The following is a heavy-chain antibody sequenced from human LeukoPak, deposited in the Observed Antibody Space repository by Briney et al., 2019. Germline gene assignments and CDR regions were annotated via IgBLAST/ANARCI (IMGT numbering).Heavy chain of an antibody. CDR2: IIPIFGTA. CDR1: GYTFTSYG. CDR3: ASYEHFEYGYSSGWVWFDP. D-gene: IGHD6-19*01. J-gene: IGHJ5*02. V-gene: IGHV1-69*13. Sequence: TVKVSCKASGYTFTSYGITWVRQAPGQGLEWMGGIIPIFGTANYAQKFQGRVTITADESTSTAYMELSSLRSEDTAVYYCASYEHFEYGYSSGWVWFDPWGQGTLVTVSS.